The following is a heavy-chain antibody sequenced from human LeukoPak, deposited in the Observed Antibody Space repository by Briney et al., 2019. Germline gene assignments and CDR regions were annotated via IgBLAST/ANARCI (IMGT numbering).Heavy chain of an antibody. CDR2: IIPILGIA. J-gene: IGHJ4*02. V-gene: IGHV1-69*04. CDR1: GGTFSSYT. D-gene: IGHD3-22*01. Sequence: SVKVSCKASGGTFSSYTISWVRQAPGQGLEWMGRIIPILGIANYAQKFQGRVTITADKSTSTAYMELSSLRSEDTAVYYCARDSGYYPIKDWWGQGTLVTVSS. CDR3: ARDSGYYPIKDW.